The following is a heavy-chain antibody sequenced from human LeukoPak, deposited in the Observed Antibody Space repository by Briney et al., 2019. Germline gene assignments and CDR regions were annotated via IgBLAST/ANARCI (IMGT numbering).Heavy chain of an antibody. CDR2: INPSGGST. J-gene: IGHJ6*03. Sequence: ASVKVSCKASGYTFTSYDINWVRQATGQGLEWMGIINPSGGSTSYAQKFQGRVTMTRDTSTSTVYMELSSLRSDDTAVYYCSRVRGSGYYYYYMDVWGKGTTVTVSS. D-gene: IGHD3-22*01. V-gene: IGHV1-46*01. CDR3: SRVRGSGYYYYYMDV. CDR1: GYTFTSYD.